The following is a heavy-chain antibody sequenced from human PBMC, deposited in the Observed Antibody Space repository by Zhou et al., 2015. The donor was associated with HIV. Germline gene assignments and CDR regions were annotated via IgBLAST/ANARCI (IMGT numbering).Heavy chain of an antibody. Sequence: QVQLVQSGAEVKKPGASVKVSCKASGYTFTSYYMHWVRQAPGQGLEWMGIINPSGGSTSYAQKFQGRVTMTRDTSTSTVYMELSSLRSEDTAVYYCAREGLRFLEWLLSYSWDYWGQGTLVTVSS. D-gene: IGHD3-3*01. J-gene: IGHJ4*02. CDR3: AREGLRFLEWLLSYSWDY. CDR2: INPSGGST. V-gene: IGHV1-46*01. CDR1: GYTFTSYY.